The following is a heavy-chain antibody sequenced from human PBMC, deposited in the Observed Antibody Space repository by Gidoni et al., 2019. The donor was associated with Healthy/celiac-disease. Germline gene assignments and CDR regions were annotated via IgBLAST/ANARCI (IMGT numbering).Heavy chain of an antibody. D-gene: IGHD2-15*01. CDR1: GFTFSSYA. V-gene: IGHV3-30-3*01. Sequence: QVQLVESGGGVVQPGRSLRLSCAASGFTFSSYAMHWVRQAPGKGLEWVAVISYDGSNKYYADSVKGRFTISRDNSKNTLYLQMNSLRAEDTAVYYCARDLAPKNIVAGGGYYYYGMDVWGQGTTVTVSS. CDR2: ISYDGSNK. J-gene: IGHJ6*02. CDR3: ARDLAPKNIVAGGGYYYYGMDV.